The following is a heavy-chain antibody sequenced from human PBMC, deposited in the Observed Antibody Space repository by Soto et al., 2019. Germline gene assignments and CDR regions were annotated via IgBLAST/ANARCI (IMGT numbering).Heavy chain of an antibody. D-gene: IGHD2-15*01. CDR2: IYYSGST. Sequence: PSETLSVTCTVSGGYLSSSIYYWGRISKPPGKGLEWIGSIYYSGSTYYNPSLKSRVTISVDTSKNQFSLKLSSVTAADTAVYYCARQSWWGSPKGWHYYYGMDVWGQGTTVTVSS. CDR1: GGYLSSSIYY. J-gene: IGHJ6*02. CDR3: ARQSWWGSPKGWHYYYGMDV. V-gene: IGHV4-39*01.